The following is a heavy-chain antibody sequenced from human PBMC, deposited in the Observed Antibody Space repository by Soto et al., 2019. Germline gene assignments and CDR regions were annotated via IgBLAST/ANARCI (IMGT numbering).Heavy chain of an antibody. J-gene: IGHJ6*02. CDR3: AGIVHPRYYSGMDV. D-gene: IGHD3-22*01. CDR2: IIPIFGTA. V-gene: IGHV1-69*12. CDR1: GGTFSSYA. Sequence: QVQLVQSGAEVKKPGSSVKVSCKASGGTFSSYAISWVRQAPGQGLEWMGGIIPIFGTANYAQKFQGRVTITADESTSTAYRELSSLRSEDTAVYYGAGIVHPRYYSGMDVWGQGTTVTVSS.